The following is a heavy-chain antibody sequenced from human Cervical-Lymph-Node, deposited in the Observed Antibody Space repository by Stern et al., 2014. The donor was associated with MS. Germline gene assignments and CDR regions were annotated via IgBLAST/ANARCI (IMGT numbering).Heavy chain of an antibody. J-gene: IGHJ4*02. CDR2: ISYDGNHK. CDR1: GFTFSSYG. V-gene: IGHV3-30*03. Sequence: VQLVESGGAVVQPGRSLRLSFAASGFTFSSYGMHCVRQAPGQGLECVTVISYDGNHKYYAASVKGRFTISRDNSKNTLHLQMNSVTPDDTAIYYCARDYEDTSMLFDHWGQGTLVTVSS. D-gene: IGHD2-8*01. CDR3: ARDYEDTSMLFDH.